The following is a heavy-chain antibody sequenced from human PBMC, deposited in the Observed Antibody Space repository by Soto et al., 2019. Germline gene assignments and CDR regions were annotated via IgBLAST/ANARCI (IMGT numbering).Heavy chain of an antibody. D-gene: IGHD6-19*01. CDR1: GLNFDDFA. V-gene: IGHV3-9*01. CDR2: ITWNSGSI. Sequence: GGSLRLSCVGTGLNFDDFAMHWVRQAPGKGLEWVSGITWNSGSIDYADSVKGRFTISRDNAKNSLYLQMNSLRPEDTALYYCAKDIREYSSGWTYFDYWGHGTLVTVSS. J-gene: IGHJ4*01. CDR3: AKDIREYSSGWTYFDY.